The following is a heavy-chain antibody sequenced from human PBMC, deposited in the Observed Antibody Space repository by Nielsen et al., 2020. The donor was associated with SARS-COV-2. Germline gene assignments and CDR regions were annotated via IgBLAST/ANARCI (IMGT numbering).Heavy chain of an antibody. Sequence: GGSLRLSCAASGFSVSSNYMSWVRQAAGKGLEWVSVIYSDDSASYADSVKGRFTASRDNFKNMLFLQMNSLRAEDTGVYYCVRDNWGRMDVWGQGTTVTVSS. CDR2: IYSDDSA. CDR1: GFSVSSNY. D-gene: IGHD7-27*01. J-gene: IGHJ6*02. CDR3: VRDNWGRMDV. V-gene: IGHV3-66*01.